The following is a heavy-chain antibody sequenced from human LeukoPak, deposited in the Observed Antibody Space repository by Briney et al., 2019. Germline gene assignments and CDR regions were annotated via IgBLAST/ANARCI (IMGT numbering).Heavy chain of an antibody. CDR3: VKGGSSSHNWFDP. J-gene: IGHJ5*02. CDR2: IRNDGSND. V-gene: IGHV3-30*02. CDR1: GFTFSDFG. Sequence: PGGSLRLSCAASGFTFSDFGMHWVRQAPGKGLERVAFIRNDGSNDYYPDSVKGRFTISRDNSRTTLYLQMHSLRIGDTAVYYCVKGGSSSHNWFDPWGQGILVTVSS. D-gene: IGHD6-13*01.